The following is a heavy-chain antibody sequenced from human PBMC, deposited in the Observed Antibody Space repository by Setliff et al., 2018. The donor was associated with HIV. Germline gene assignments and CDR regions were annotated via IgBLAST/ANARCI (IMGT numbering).Heavy chain of an antibody. CDR2: VIPSFATA. Sequence: GASVKVSCKASGGTFKNLAISWVRQAPGQGLEWMGGVIPSFATASYAQKFQGRITITADELTSTVYMDLNSLKSEDSAVYYCANPHDGGAFDVWGQGTAVTVSS. V-gene: IGHV1-69*13. CDR3: ANPHDGGAFDV. D-gene: IGHD1-1*01. J-gene: IGHJ3*01. CDR1: GGTFKNLA.